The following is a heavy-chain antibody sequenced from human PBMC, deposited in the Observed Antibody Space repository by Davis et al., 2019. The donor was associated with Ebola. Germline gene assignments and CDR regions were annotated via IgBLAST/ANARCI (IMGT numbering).Heavy chain of an antibody. CDR1: GFTFSSYW. V-gene: IGHV3-30-3*01. J-gene: IGHJ4*02. D-gene: IGHD3-22*01. CDR2: VSFDGVYK. Sequence: GESLKISCVVSGFTFSSYWMHWVRQAPGKGLEWVAVVSFDGVYKYYADSVKGRFTISRDNSKNTLYLQMHSLRAEDTAVYYCARSDFDSSGYFLDSWGQGTLVTVSS. CDR3: ARSDFDSSGYFLDS.